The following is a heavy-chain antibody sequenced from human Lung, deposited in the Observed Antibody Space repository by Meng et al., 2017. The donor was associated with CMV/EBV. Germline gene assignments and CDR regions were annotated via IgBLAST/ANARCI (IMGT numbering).Heavy chain of an antibody. CDR3: ASFPPPGKQWLVTDY. Sequence: QLQESGPGLVKPSGTLSLTCAFAGGSISSSNWWSWVRQPPGKGLEWIGEIYHSGSTNYNPSLKSRVTISVDKSKNQFSLKLSSVTAADTAVYYCASFPPPGKQWLVTDYWGQGTLVTVSS. V-gene: IGHV4-4*02. CDR2: IYHSGST. J-gene: IGHJ4*02. CDR1: GGSISSSNW. D-gene: IGHD6-19*01.